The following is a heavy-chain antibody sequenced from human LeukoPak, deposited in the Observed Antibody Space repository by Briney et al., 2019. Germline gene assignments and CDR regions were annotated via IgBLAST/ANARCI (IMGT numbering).Heavy chain of an antibody. D-gene: IGHD3-10*01. CDR1: GFTFSPYS. Sequence: GGSLRLSCAVSGFTFSPYSMNWVRQAPGKGLEWVSSISSDSNYIYYADSVKGRFTISRDNARNTLYLQMNSLRAEDTAVYYCARINSEDDSWGQGTLVTVSS. J-gene: IGHJ5*01. CDR3: ARINSEDDS. V-gene: IGHV3-21*01. CDR2: ISSDSNYI.